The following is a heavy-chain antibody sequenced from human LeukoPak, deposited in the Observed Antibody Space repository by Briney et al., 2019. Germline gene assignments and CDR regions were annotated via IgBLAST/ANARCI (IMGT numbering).Heavy chain of an antibody. Sequence: GASVKVSCKASGYTFTTYAMNWVRQAPGQGLEWMGWINTNTGSPTYAQGFTGRFVFSLDTSVNTAYLQISSLKADDTAVYYCARADLWFGELGWIDPWGQGTLVTVSS. CDR1: GYTFTTYA. CDR3: ARADLWFGELGWIDP. CDR2: INTNTGSP. J-gene: IGHJ5*02. V-gene: IGHV7-4-1*02. D-gene: IGHD3-10*01.